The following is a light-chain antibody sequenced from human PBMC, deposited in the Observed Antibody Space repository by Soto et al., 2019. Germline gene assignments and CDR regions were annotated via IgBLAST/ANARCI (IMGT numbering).Light chain of an antibody. CDR3: QQYNNYPYT. CDR1: QSIKSW. CDR2: RAS. V-gene: IGKV1-5*03. Sequence: DIQMTQSPSTLSASVGDRVTITCRASQSIKSWLAWYQQKPGKAPNLLIYRASSLESGVPLRFSGSGSGTEFTLTISSLQPDDFASYYCQQYNNYPYTFGQATRLEIK. J-gene: IGKJ5*01.